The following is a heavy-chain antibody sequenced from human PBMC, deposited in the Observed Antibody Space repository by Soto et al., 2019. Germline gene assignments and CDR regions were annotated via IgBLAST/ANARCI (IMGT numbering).Heavy chain of an antibody. J-gene: IGHJ6*02. CDR3: ARGDLEYKTYGMDV. Sequence: ASVKVSCKASGGTFSSYAISWVRQAPGQGLEWMGGIIPIFGTANYAQKFQGRVTITADESTSTAYMELSSLRSEDTAVYYCARGDLEYKTYGMDVWGQGTKVTVSS. D-gene: IGHD1-1*01. CDR1: GGTFSSYA. V-gene: IGHV1-69*13. CDR2: IIPIFGTA.